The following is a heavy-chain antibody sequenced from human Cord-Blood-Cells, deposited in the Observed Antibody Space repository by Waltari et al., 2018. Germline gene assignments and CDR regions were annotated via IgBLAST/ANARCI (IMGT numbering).Heavy chain of an antibody. V-gene: IGHV4-34*01. CDR3: ARGSQSYGSGSYYNY. Sequence: QVQLQQWGAGLLKPSETLSLTCAVYGGSFSGYYWSWIRQPPGKGLEWIGESNHSGSTNYNPSLRSRVTISVDTSKNQFSLKLSSVTAADTAVYYCARGSQSYGSGSYYNYWGQGTLVTVSS. D-gene: IGHD3-10*01. J-gene: IGHJ4*02. CDR1: GGSFSGYY. CDR2: SNHSGST.